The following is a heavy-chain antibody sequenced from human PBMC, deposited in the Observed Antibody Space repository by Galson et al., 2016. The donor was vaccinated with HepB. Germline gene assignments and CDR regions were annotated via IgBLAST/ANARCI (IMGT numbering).Heavy chain of an antibody. CDR2: IWYDGSSK. Sequence: SLRLSCAASGFTFSNYAMHWVRQAPGKGLEWVAVIWYDGSSKYYIDSVKGRFTTSKDNSKKTLNLQMSSLRAEDTAVYYCAKVATPNRNYENWFDSWGQGTLVTVSS. D-gene: IGHD4-11*01. V-gene: IGHV3-33*06. J-gene: IGHJ5*01. CDR3: AKVATPNRNYENWFDS. CDR1: GFTFSNYA.